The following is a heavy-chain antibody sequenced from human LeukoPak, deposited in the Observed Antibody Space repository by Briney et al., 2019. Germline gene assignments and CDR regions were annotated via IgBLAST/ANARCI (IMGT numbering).Heavy chain of an antibody. CDR3: ARQLRYFDWPEPLDV. CDR2: IYHSGST. Sequence: SETLSLTCAVSGYSISSGYYWGWIRQPPGKGLEWIGSIYHSGSTYYNPSLKSRVTISADTSKNQFSLKLSSVTAADTAVYYCARQLRYFDWPEPLDVWGKGTTVTVSS. J-gene: IGHJ6*04. CDR1: GYSISSGYY. D-gene: IGHD3-9*01. V-gene: IGHV4-38-2*01.